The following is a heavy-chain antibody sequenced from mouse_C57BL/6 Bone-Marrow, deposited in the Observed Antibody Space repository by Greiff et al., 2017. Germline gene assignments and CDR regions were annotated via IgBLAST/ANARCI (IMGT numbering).Heavy chain of an antibody. D-gene: IGHD3-2*01. J-gene: IGHJ4*01. CDR1: GFTFSSYT. CDR2: ISGGRGNT. V-gene: IGHV5-9*01. CDR3: ARHGDSSGYDALDY. Sequence: EVQLVESGGGLVKPGGSLKLSCAASGFTFSSYTMSWVRQTPEKRLEWVATISGGRGNTYYPDSVQGRFPISRDNAKNTLYLRMRSMRSEDTALDYCARHGDSSGYDALDYGGQGTSVTVSS.